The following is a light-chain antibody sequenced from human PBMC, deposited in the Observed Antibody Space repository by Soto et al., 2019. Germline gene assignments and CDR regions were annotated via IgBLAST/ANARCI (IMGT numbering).Light chain of an antibody. J-gene: IGKJ3*01. Sequence: DIVMTQSPLSLPVTPGEPVSISCRSSQSLLHSNGYNYLDWYLQKPGQSPQLLIYLGSNRASGVPDRFSGSGSGTHFTLKISRVEAEDVGVYYCMQALQTPLTFGPGTKVDIK. CDR1: QSLLHSNGYNY. CDR3: MQALQTPLT. CDR2: LGS. V-gene: IGKV2-28*01.